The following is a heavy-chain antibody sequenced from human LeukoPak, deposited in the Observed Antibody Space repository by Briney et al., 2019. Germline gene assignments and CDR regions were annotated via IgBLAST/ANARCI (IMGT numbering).Heavy chain of an antibody. D-gene: IGHD2-2*01. CDR1: GFTVSSNY. V-gene: IGHV3-66*01. J-gene: IGHJ4*02. Sequence: GGSLRLSCAASGFTVSSNYMSWVRQAPGKGLEWVSVIYSGGSTYYADSVKGRFTISRDNSKNTLYLQMNSLRAEDTAVYYCARDPPKDCSSTSCPPDYWGQGTLVTVSS. CDR2: IYSGGST. CDR3: ARDPPKDCSSTSCPPDY.